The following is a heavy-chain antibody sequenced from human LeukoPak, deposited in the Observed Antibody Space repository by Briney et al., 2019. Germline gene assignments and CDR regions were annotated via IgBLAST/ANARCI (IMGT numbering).Heavy chain of an antibody. Sequence: SETLSLTCTVSGGSISSSSYYGGWIRQPPGKGLERIGSIYYSGSTYYNPSLKSRVTISVDTSKNEFSLKLSSVTAADTAVYYCARHGSTSGWYRSHFDYWGQGTLVTVSS. D-gene: IGHD6-19*01. CDR2: IYYSGST. V-gene: IGHV4-39*01. J-gene: IGHJ4*02. CDR1: GGSISSSSYY. CDR3: ARHGSTSGWYRSHFDY.